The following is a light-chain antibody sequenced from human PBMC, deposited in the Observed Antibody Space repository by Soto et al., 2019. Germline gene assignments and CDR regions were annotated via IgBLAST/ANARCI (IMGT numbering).Light chain of an antibody. J-gene: IGLJ3*02. V-gene: IGLV7-43*01. CDR3: LLYYGGAQLV. CDR2: TTN. CDR1: TGAVTSGNY. Sequence: QAVVTQEPSLTVSPGGTVTLTCASSTGAVTSGNYPSWFQQKPGQTPRTLIYTTNSRHSWTPARFSGSLLGGKAALTLSGVQPEDEAEYYCLLYYGGAQLVFGGGIKVTVL.